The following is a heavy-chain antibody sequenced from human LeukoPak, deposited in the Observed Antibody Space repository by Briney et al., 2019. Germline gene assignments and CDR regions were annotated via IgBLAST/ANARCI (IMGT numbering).Heavy chain of an antibody. V-gene: IGHV3-15*01. CDR3: TTHYGSGFPEFYYYYGMDV. Sequence: NAGGSLRLSCAASGFTFSNAWMSWVRQAPGKGLEWVGRIKSKTDGGTTDYAAPVKGRFTISRDGSKNTLYLQMNSLKTEDTAVYYCTTHYGSGFPEFYYYYGMDVWGKGTTVTVSS. CDR2: IKSKTDGGTT. J-gene: IGHJ6*04. CDR1: GFTFSNAW. D-gene: IGHD3-10*01.